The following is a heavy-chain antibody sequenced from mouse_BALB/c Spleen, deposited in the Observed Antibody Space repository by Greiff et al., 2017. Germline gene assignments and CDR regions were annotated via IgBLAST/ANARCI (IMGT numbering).Heavy chain of an antibody. CDR1: GYSITSDYA. CDR2: ISYSGST. D-gene: IGHD1-1*02. J-gene: IGHJ4*01. V-gene: IGHV3-2*02. Sequence: DVKLVESGPGLVKPSQSLSLTCTVTGYSITSDYAWNWIRQFPGNKLEWMGYISYSGSTSYNPSLKSRISITRDTSKNQFFLQLNSVTTEDTATYYCATLYGYYAMDYWGQGTSVTVSS. CDR3: ATLYGYYAMDY.